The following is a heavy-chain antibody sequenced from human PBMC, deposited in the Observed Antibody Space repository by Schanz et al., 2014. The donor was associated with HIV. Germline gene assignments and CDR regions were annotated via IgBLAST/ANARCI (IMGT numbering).Heavy chain of an antibody. V-gene: IGHV3-15*01. Sequence: EVQLVESGGGLVKPGGSLRLSCAASGFTFSNVWMSWVRQAPGKGLEWVGLIKSKTDGETTDYAAPVKGRFTISRDDSKTTLFLQMNSLKSEDTAVYYCTTRRVLGVNLDVWGQGTTVTVSS. CDR2: IKSKTDGETT. CDR3: TTRRVLGVNLDV. D-gene: IGHD3-3*01. CDR1: GFTFSNVW. J-gene: IGHJ6*02.